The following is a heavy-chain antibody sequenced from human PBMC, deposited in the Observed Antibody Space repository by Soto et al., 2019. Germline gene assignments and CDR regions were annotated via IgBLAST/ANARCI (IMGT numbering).Heavy chain of an antibody. J-gene: IGHJ4*02. CDR3: ARGVRDSSSRYYFDY. CDR1: GGSISSYY. D-gene: IGHD6-6*01. V-gene: IGHV4-59*01. Sequence: PSETLSLTCTVSGGSISSYYWSWIRQPPGKGLEWIGYIYYSGSTNYNPSLKSRVTISVDTSKNQFSLKLSSVTAADTAVYYCARGVRDSSSRYYFDYWGQGTLVTVSS. CDR2: IYYSGST.